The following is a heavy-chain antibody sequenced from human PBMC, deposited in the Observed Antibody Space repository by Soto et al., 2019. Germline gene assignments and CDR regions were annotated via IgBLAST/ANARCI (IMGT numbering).Heavy chain of an antibody. CDR2: TRNKANSYTT. CDR3: ARIMTNSWYFDL. V-gene: IGHV3-72*01. D-gene: IGHD3-16*01. CDR1: GFTFRDPY. Sequence: EVQLVESGGGLVQPGGSLRLSCAASGFTFRDPYMDWVRQAPGKGLEWVGRTRNKANSYTTEYAASVKGRFTISRDDSRNSLYLQMNSLKTEDTAVYYCARIMTNSWYFDLWGRGTLVTVSS. J-gene: IGHJ2*01.